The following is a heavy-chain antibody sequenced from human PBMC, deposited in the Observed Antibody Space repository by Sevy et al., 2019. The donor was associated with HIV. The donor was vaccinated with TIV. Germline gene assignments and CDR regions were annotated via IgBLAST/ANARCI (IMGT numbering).Heavy chain of an antibody. V-gene: IGHV3-48*04. Sequence: GGSLRLSCAASGFSFSSYSMNWVRQAPGKGLEWVSYIGSSGSPIYYADSVKGRFTISRGNAKNSLYLQMNSLRAEDTAVYYCARVSVDTNFYGMDVWGQGTTVTVSS. CDR2: IGSSGSPI. CDR1: GFSFSSYS. J-gene: IGHJ6*02. CDR3: ARVSVDTNFYGMDV. D-gene: IGHD5-18*01.